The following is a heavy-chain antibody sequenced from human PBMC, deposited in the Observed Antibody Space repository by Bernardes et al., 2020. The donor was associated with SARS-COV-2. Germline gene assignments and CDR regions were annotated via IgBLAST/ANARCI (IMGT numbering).Heavy chain of an antibody. J-gene: IGHJ5*02. Sequence: GGSLRLSCAASGFTFSTYTMYWVRQAPGKGLEWVSTISLTSNYIYYSSPVKGRFTVSRDNAHNSLYLQMDSLRVEDTGVYYCARGISGSCCLNWLGLWGQGTLVTVSS. CDR2: ISLTSNYI. CDR1: GFTFSTYT. CDR3: ARGISGSCCLNWLGL. V-gene: IGHV3-21*01. D-gene: IGHD2-15*01.